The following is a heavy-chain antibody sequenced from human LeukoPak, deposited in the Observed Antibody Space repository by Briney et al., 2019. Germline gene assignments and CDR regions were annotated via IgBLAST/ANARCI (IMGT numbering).Heavy chain of an antibody. CDR2: ISHSGST. V-gene: IGHV4-59*08. D-gene: IGHD2-2*01. CDR3: ARRDRYCSSTSCYGHRFDP. J-gene: IGHJ5*02. Sequence: SDTLSLTCTVSGGSISSYYWSWIRQPPGKGVEWVGYISHSGSTNYNPSLKSPVLISVDMSKNQFSLKLTSVTPADAAVYYCARRDRYCSSTSCYGHRFDPWGQGTLVTVSS. CDR1: GGSISSYY.